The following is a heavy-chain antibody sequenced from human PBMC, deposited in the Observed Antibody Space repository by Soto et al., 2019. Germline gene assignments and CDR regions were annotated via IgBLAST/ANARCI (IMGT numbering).Heavy chain of an antibody. Sequence: QVQLQQWGAGLLKPSETLSLTCAVYGGSFSGYYWSWIRQPPGKGLEWIGEINHSGSTNYNPSLKSRVTISVDTSKNQFSLKLSSVTAADTAVYYRARTLPYCSSTSGYKSSPYYYGMDVWGQGTTVTVSS. CDR1: GGSFSGYY. D-gene: IGHD2-2*02. CDR3: ARTLPYCSSTSGYKSSPYYYGMDV. V-gene: IGHV4-34*01. J-gene: IGHJ6*02. CDR2: INHSGST.